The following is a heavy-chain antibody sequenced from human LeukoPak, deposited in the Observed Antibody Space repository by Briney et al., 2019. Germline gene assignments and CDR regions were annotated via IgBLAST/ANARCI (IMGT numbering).Heavy chain of an antibody. CDR3: ARLPRATIGATNYFDF. Sequence: SKTLSLTCTVSGGSISSSSYYWGWIRQPPGKGLEWIGTIFYSGTTYYNPSLKSRVTISVDTSKDQFSLNLSSVTAADTALYYCARLPRATIGATNYFDFWGQGTLVTVSS. CDR1: GGSISSSSYY. CDR2: IFYSGTT. V-gene: IGHV4-39*01. D-gene: IGHD5-24*01. J-gene: IGHJ4*02.